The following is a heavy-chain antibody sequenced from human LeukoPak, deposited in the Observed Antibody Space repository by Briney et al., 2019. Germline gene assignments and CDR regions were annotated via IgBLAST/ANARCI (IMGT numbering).Heavy chain of an antibody. V-gene: IGHV4-59*01. CDR1: GGSISSYY. D-gene: IGHD3-16*02. J-gene: IGHJ4*02. CDR3: ASLWGSYRQADY. Sequence: SETLSLTCTVSGGSISSYYWSWIRQPPGKGPEWIGYIYYSGSTNYNPSLKSRVTISVDTSKNQFSLKLSSVTAADTAVYYCASLWGSYRQADYWGQGTLVTVSS. CDR2: IYYSGST.